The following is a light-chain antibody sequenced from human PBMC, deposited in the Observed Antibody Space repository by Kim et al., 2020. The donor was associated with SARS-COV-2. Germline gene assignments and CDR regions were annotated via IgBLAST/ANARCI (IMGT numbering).Light chain of an antibody. Sequence: SVALGQTARMTCGGDNIENRNVHWYQQRPGQAPILLIYRDSKRPSGIPERVSGSNSGNTATLTISGVQAGDEANYYCQVWDGRAVVFGGGTQLTVL. CDR1: NIENRN. J-gene: IGLJ2*01. CDR2: RDS. CDR3: QVWDGRAVV. V-gene: IGLV3-9*01.